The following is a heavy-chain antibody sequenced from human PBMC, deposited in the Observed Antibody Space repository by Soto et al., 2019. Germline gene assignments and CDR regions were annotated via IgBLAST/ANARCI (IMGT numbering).Heavy chain of an antibody. CDR1: GGSISSYY. J-gene: IGHJ4*02. D-gene: IGHD6-13*01. V-gene: IGHV4-59*01. CDR3: AGVSGIAAAGFDY. Sequence: SETLSLTCTVSGGSISSYYWSWIRQPPGKGLERIGYIYYSGSTNYNPSLKSRVIISVDTSKNQFSLKLSSVTAADMAVYYFAGVSGIAAAGFDYWGQGTLVTVSS. CDR2: IYYSGST.